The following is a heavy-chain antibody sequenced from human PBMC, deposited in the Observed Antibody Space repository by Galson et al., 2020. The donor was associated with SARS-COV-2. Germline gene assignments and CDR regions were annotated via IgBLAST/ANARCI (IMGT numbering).Heavy chain of an antibody. Sequence: NSGGSLRLSCAASGFTFSDYYMSWIRQAPGKGLEWVSYISSRGRTIYYADSVKGRFTISRDNAQNSLHLQMNSLRAEDTAVYYCARDVYCSGGSGQAYGMDVWGLGTTVTVS. CDR2: ISSRGRTI. D-gene: IGHD2-15*01. V-gene: IGHV3-11*01. CDR1: GFTFSDYY. J-gene: IGHJ6*02. CDR3: ARDVYCSGGSGQAYGMDV.